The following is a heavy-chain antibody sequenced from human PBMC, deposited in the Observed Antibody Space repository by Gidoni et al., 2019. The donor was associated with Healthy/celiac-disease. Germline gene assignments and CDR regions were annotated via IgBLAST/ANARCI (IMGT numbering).Heavy chain of an antibody. J-gene: IGHJ6*02. D-gene: IGHD3-9*01. CDR1: GGSVSSGSYY. V-gene: IGHV4-61*01. CDR2: IYYSGST. Sequence: QVQLQASGPGLVKPSETLSLTCTVSGGSVSSGSYYWSWIGQPTGKGLEWIGYIYYSGSTNDNPSLKSRVTISVDTSKNQFSLKLSSVTAADTAVYYCARTDRSDLRYFDSGSGAVNYYYYGMDVWGQGTTVTVSS. CDR3: ARTDRSDLRYFDSGSGAVNYYYYGMDV.